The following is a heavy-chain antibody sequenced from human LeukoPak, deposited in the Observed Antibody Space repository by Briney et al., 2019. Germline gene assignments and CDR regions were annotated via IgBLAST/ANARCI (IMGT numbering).Heavy chain of an antibody. Sequence: GGSLRLSCSASGFIFTSYPMHWVRQAPGKGLEYVAVVNNNGGTTYYADSVKGRFTISRDNSKNTLYLQMSSLRPEDTAVYYCVRGWRNMDVWGQGTTVTVSS. D-gene: IGHD5-24*01. V-gene: IGHV3-64D*06. CDR1: GFIFTSYP. CDR3: VRGWRNMDV. CDR2: VNNNGGTT. J-gene: IGHJ6*02.